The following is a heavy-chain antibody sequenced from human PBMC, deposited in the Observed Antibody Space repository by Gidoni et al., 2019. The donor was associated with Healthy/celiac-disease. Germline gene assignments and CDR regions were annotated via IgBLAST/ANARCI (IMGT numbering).Heavy chain of an antibody. CDR3: ARDGCSSTSCYANWFDP. V-gene: IGHV4-38-2*02. CDR1: GYSISSGYY. Sequence: QVQLQESGPGLVKPSETLSLTCAVSGYSISSGYYWGWIRQPPGKGLEWIGSIYHSGSTYYNPSLKSRVTISVDTSKNQFSLKLSSVTAADTAVYYCARDGCSSTSCYANWFDPWGQGTLVTVSS. J-gene: IGHJ5*02. CDR2: IYHSGST. D-gene: IGHD2-2*01.